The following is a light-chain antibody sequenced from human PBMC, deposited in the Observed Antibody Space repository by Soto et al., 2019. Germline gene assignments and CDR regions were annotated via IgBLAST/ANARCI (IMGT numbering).Light chain of an antibody. CDR2: GAS. V-gene: IGKV3-20*01. Sequence: EIVLTQSPGTPSLSPGERATLSCRASQSVSSSYLAWYQQKPGQAPRLLIYGASSRATGIPDRFSGSGSGTDFTLTISRLEPEDLAVYYCQQYGSSPLYTFGQGTKLEIK. CDR3: QQYGSSPLYT. J-gene: IGKJ2*01. CDR1: QSVSSSY.